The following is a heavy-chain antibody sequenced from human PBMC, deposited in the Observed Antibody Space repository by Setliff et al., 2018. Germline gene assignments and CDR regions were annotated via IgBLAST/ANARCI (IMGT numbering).Heavy chain of an antibody. J-gene: IGHJ1*01. D-gene: IGHD2-15*01. CDR2: IKEDGSEE. CDR1: GFSFSNYY. CDR3: ARASLGKFGSAVEYFHH. V-gene: IGHV3-7*01. Sequence: GGSLRLSCVASGFSFSNYYMSWVRQAPGKGLEWVANIKEDGSEEYYADSVKGRFTISRDNAKNTLYLQMNSLRADDTAVYYCARASLGKFGSAVEYFHHWGQGTLVTVSS.